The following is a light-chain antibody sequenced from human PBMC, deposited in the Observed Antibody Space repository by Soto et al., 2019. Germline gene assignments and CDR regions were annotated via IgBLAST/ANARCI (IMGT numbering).Light chain of an antibody. CDR1: SSDIGGHNY. CDR2: EVS. V-gene: IGLV2-14*01. J-gene: IGLJ3*02. CDR3: SSYTTTSTVV. Sequence: QSALTQPASVSGSPGQSITVSCTGTSSDIGGHNYVSWYQQHPGKVPKLIIYEVSNRPSGVSNRFSGSKSGNTASLTVSGLQAVDEADYYCSSYTTTSTVVFGGGTQLTVL.